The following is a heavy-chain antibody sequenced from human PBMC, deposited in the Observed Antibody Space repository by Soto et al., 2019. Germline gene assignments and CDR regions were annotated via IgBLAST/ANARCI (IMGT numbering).Heavy chain of an antibody. J-gene: IGHJ4*02. CDR2: ISGSGGDT. D-gene: IGHD6-19*01. CDR1: GFTFSSYA. CDR3: AKDRDGGWYPDY. V-gene: IGHV3-23*01. Sequence: EVQLLESGGGLVQPGGSLRLSCAASGFTFSSYAMSWVRQAPGKGLEWVSTISGSGGDTYYADIVKGRFTISRDISKNILYLQMDGLRAEYMAVYDCAKDRDGGWYPDYWGQGTLVTVSS.